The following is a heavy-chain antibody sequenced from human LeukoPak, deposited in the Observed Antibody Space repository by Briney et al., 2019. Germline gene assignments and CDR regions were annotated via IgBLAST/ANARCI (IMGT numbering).Heavy chain of an antibody. CDR2: ISYDGSNK. V-gene: IGHV3-30*18. Sequence: GGSLRLSCAASGFTFSSYGMHWVRQAPGKELEWVAVISYDGSNKYYADSVKGRFTISRDNSKNTLYLQMNSLRAEDTAVYYCAKDGIVGASTYYYYGMDVWGQGTTVTVSS. CDR3: AKDGIVGASTYYYYGMDV. D-gene: IGHD1-26*01. J-gene: IGHJ6*02. CDR1: GFTFSSYG.